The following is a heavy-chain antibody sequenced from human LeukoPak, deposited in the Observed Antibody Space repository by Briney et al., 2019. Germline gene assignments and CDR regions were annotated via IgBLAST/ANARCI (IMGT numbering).Heavy chain of an antibody. CDR1: GGSLSGYY. D-gene: IGHD4/OR15-4a*01. J-gene: IGHJ4*02. Sequence: SETLSLTCTVSGGSLSGYYWSWLRQPAGKGLEWIGRSYTSGSTNYNPSLKSRVTMSVGTSKNQFSLKLSSVTAADTAVYYGARGGSGLTIDYWGQGTLVTVSS. V-gene: IGHV4-4*07. CDR3: ARGGSGLTIDY. CDR2: SYTSGST.